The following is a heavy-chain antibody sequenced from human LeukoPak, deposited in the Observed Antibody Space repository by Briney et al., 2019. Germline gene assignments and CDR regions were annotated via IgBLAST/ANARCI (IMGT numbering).Heavy chain of an antibody. D-gene: IGHD2-8*01. V-gene: IGHV1-69*06. CDR1: GYTFSGYY. J-gene: IGHJ4*02. CDR2: IIPIFGTA. Sequence: ASVKVSCKASGYTFSGYYMHWVRQAPGQGLEWMGGIIPIFGTANYAQKFQGRVTITADKSTSTAYMELSSLRSEDTAVYYCARAPRGYCTNGVCYRTSFDYWGQGTLVTVSS. CDR3: ARAPRGYCTNGVCYRTSFDY.